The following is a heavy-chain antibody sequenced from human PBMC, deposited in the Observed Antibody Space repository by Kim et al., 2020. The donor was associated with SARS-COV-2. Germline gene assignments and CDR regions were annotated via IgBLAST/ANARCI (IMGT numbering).Heavy chain of an antibody. CDR2: IYYSGST. Sequence: SETLSLTCTVSGGSISSGGYYWSWIRQHPGKGLEWIGYIYYSGSTYYNPSLKSRVTISVDTSKNQFSLKLSSVTAADTAVYYCARDYGGYGDSPFDYWGQGTLVTVSS. CDR3: ARDYGGYGDSPFDY. V-gene: IGHV4-31*03. CDR1: GGSISSGGYY. J-gene: IGHJ4*02. D-gene: IGHD4-17*01.